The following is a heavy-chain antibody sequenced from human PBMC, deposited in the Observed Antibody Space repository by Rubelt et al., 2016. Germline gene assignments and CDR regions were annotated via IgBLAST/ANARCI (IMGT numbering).Heavy chain of an antibody. CDR3: ARGKEGLGVTMMDY. Sequence: VQLQQGGAGLLPPSETLSLPCAVYGGSFRGYYWSWIRQPPGKGLEWIGEINHRGSTNYTPPLKRRFTISIGTSKNQFSPELSSVTAADTAVYYCARGKEGLGVTMMDYWGQGTLVTVSS. CDR2: INHRGST. V-gene: IGHV4-34*01. J-gene: IGHJ4*02. CDR1: GGSFRGYY. D-gene: IGHD3-22*01.